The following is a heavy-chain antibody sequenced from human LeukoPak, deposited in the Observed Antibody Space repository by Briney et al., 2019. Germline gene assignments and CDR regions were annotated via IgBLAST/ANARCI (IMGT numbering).Heavy chain of an antibody. CDR2: INLDGSEK. CDR1: GLIFRNHW. D-gene: IGHD4-23*01. J-gene: IGHJ4*02. V-gene: IGHV3-7*05. CDR3: AASVYGGKTHFDY. Sequence: PGGSLRLSCGASGLIFRNHWMTWVRQAPGEGLEWVANINLDGSEKYYVDSVKSRFTISRDNAKNSLHLQIDSLRAEDTAIYYCAASVYGGKTHFDYWGQGTL.